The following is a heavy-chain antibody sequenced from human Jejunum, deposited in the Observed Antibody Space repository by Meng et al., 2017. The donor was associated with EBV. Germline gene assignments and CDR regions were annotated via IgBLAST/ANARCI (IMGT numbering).Heavy chain of an antibody. Sequence: QGQRQPWGAVLLKPSETLSLTCVVYGGSFSDYYWSWIRQPPGKGLEWIGEINHGGGAIYNPSLKSRVTISVDTSKNQFSLKLSSVTAADTAVYYCARLGGYASGTYYPIDPWGQGTLVTVSS. CDR2: INHGGGA. CDR3: ARLGGYASGTYYPIDP. D-gene: IGHD3-10*01. J-gene: IGHJ5*02. CDR1: GGSFSDYY. V-gene: IGHV4-34*01.